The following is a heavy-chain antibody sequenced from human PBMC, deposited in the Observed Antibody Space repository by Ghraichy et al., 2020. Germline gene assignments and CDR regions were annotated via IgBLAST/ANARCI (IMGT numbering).Heavy chain of an antibody. CDR1: GFSFSSDW. Sequence: GGSLRLSCAASGFSFSSDWMRWARQAPGKGLEWVAAIKQDGSEKSYVDSVKGRFTISRDNAKKSLYLQMSRLTAEDTAVYYCVRIDRGSSVSDWGQGTLVTVSS. V-gene: IGHV3-7*01. J-gene: IGHJ4*02. CDR3: VRIDRGSSVSD. D-gene: IGHD6-6*01. CDR2: IKQDGSEK.